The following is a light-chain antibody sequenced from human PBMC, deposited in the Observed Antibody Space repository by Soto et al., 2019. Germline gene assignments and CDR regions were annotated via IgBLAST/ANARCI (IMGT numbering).Light chain of an antibody. Sequence: QSVLTQPPSVSGAPGQRVTISCTGSSSNIGAGYDVYWYQQLPGTAPKLLIYGNNNRPSGVPDRFSGSKSGTSASLAITGLQAEDEADYYCQSYDSSLSGREVFGGGTQLTVL. CDR3: QSYDSSLSGREV. CDR2: GNN. CDR1: SSNIGAGYD. J-gene: IGLJ2*01. V-gene: IGLV1-40*01.